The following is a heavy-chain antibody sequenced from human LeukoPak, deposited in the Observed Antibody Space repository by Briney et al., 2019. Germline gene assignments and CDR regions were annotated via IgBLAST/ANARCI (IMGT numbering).Heavy chain of an antibody. D-gene: IGHD7-27*01. V-gene: IGHV3-23*01. J-gene: IGHJ3*02. CDR2: ISGTGGDA. CDR3: AKELLVGTAFDI. CDR1: GPFFSSYV. Sequence: GSLRLSWAASGPFFSSYVMSWVRAPREKGLERVTAISGTGGDAYYTDYVKGRFTISRDDSKTTLFLQLNSLRGEDMAVYYCAKELLVGTAFDIWGQGTMVTVSS.